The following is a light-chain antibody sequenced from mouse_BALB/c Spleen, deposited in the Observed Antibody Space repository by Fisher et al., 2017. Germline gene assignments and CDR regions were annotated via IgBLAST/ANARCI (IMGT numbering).Light chain of an antibody. CDR2: LTS. CDR1: SSVSY. Sequence: IVMTQSTAIMSASPGEKVTMTCSASSSVSYMYWYQQKPRSSPKPWIYLTSNLASGVPARFSGSGSGTFYSLTISSVEAEDAADYYCHQWSSYPTFGAGTKLELK. V-gene: IGKV4-68*01. J-gene: IGKJ5*01. CDR3: HQWSSYPT.